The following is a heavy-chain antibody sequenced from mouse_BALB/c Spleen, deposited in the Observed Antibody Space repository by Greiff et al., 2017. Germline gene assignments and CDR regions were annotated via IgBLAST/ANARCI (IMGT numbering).Heavy chain of an antibody. CDR1: GFSLTSYD. Sequence: VKLMESGPGLVAPSQSLSITCTVSGFSLTSYDISWIRQPPGKGLEWLGVIWTGGGTNYNSAFMSRLSISKDNSKSQVFLKMNSLQTDDTAIYYCVSSYYGSSDYAMDYWGQGTSVTVSS. D-gene: IGHD1-1*01. CDR3: VSSYYGSSDYAMDY. J-gene: IGHJ4*01. V-gene: IGHV2-9-2*01. CDR2: IWTGGGT.